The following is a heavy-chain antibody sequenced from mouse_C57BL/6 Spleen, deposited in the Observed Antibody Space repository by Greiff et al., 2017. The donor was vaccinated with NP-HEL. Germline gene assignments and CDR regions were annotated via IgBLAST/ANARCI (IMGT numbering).Heavy chain of an antibody. Sequence: EVQLQQSGPELVKPGASVKMSCKASGYTFTSYVMHWVKQKPGQGLEWIGYIYPYNDGTKYNEKFKGKATLTSDKSSSTAYMELSSLTSEDSAVNYCARTDDYDGDYAMDDWGQGTSVTVSS. V-gene: IGHV1-14*01. CDR1: GYTFTSYV. D-gene: IGHD2-4*01. CDR2: IYPYNDGT. CDR3: ARTDDYDGDYAMDD. J-gene: IGHJ4*01.